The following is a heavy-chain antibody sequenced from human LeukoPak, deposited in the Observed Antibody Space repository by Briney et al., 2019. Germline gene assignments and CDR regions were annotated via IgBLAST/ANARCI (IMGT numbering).Heavy chain of an antibody. CDR2: ISGSGGST. J-gene: IGHJ4*02. CDR1: GFTFSSYA. V-gene: IGHV3-23*01. D-gene: IGHD1-26*01. Sequence: GGSLRLSCAASGFTFSSYAMSWVRQAPGKGLEWVSAISGSGGSTYYADSVKGRFTISRDNSKNTLYLQMNSLRAEDTAVYYCARPPAWWELPFYFDYWGQGTLVTVSS. CDR3: ARPPAWWELPFYFDY.